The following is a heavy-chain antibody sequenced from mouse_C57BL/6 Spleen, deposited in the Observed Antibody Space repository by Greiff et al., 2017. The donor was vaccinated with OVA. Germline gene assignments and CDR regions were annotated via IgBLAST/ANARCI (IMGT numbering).Heavy chain of an antibody. CDR3: ARKIYGEAAMDY. J-gene: IGHJ4*01. D-gene: IGHD1-1*02. CDR2: IDPSDSYT. V-gene: IGHV1-69*01. CDR1: GYTFTSYW. Sequence: QVQLQQPGAELVMPGASVKLSCKASGYTFTSYWMHWVKQRPGQGLEWIGEIDPSDSYTNYNQKFKGKSTLTVDKSSSTAYMQLSSLTSEDSAVYYCARKIYGEAAMDYWGQGTSVTVSS.